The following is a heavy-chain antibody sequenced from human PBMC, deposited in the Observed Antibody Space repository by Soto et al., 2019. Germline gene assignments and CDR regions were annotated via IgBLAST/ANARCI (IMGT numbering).Heavy chain of an antibody. V-gene: IGHV3-64D*06. Sequence: GGSLRLSCSAFGFTFSDYGMHWVRQAPGKGLEFVSAIKSKGDTTYYADSVRGRLTISRDNSKNTLYLQMSSLRGDDTAVYYCGKVRALAVADVYACDYWGRGTLVTVS. CDR2: IKSKGDTT. CDR1: GFTFSDYG. D-gene: IGHD6-19*01. J-gene: IGHJ4*02. CDR3: GKVRALAVADVYACDY.